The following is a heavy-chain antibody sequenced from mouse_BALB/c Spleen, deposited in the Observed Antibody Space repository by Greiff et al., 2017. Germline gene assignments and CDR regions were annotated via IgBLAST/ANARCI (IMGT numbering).Heavy chain of an antibody. V-gene: IGHV1-7*01. CDR2: INPSTGYT. CDR3: ARSDYYGSSYVDWYFDV. J-gene: IGHJ1*01. D-gene: IGHD1-1*01. CDR1: GYTFTSYW. Sequence: VQLVESGAELAKPGASVKMSCKASGYTFTSYWMHWVKQRPGQGLEWIGYINPSTGYTEYNQKFKDKATLTADKSSSTAYMQLSSLTSEDSAVYYCARSDYYGSSYVDWYFDVWGAGTTVTVSS.